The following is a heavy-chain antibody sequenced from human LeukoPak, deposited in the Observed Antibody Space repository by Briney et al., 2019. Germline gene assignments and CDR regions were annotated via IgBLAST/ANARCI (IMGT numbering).Heavy chain of an antibody. D-gene: IGHD4-17*01. J-gene: IGHJ5*02. V-gene: IGHV1-2*02. CDR3: ARDFRATVTTLGDWFDP. CDR2: INPNSGGT. Sequence: ASVTVSCKASGYTFTGYYMHWVRQAPGQGLEWMGWINPNSGGTNYAQKFQGRVTMTRDTSISTAYMELSRLRSDDTAVYYCARDFRATVTTLGDWFDPWGQGTLVTVSS. CDR1: GYTFTGYY.